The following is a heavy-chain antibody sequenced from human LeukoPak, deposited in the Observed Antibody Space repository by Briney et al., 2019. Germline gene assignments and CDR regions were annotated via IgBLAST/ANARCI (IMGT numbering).Heavy chain of an antibody. J-gene: IGHJ4*02. D-gene: IGHD6-19*01. CDR3: AKYSSAWYEDY. CDR2: ISAGGGNT. Sequence: GGSLGLSCAASGFAFSSYAMSWVRQTPGKGLEWVSSISAGGGNTFYADSVKGRFTISRDTSKNTLYLQMNSLRAEDAAVYYCAKYSSAWYEDYWGQGTLVTVSS. CDR1: GFAFSSYA. V-gene: IGHV3-23*01.